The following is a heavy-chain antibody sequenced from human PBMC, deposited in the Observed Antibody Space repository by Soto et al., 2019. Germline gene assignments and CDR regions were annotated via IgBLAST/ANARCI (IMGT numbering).Heavy chain of an antibody. CDR1: GYSFTTYY. Sequence: ASVKVSCKASGYSFTTYYIHWVRRAPGQGLEWMGVINPSGGTSSYAQKFQGRVTLTRELSTSTVYMELSSLRSDDTAVYYCARDSGTMVRGVKQFDPWGQGTLVTVSS. V-gene: IGHV1-46*01. J-gene: IGHJ5*02. D-gene: IGHD3-10*01. CDR3: ARDSGTMVRGVKQFDP. CDR2: INPSGGTS.